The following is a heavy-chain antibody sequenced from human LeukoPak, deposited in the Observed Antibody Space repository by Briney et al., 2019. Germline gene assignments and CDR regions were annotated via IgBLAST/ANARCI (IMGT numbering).Heavy chain of an antibody. V-gene: IGHV3-53*05. D-gene: IGHD1-7*01. J-gene: IGHJ6*02. CDR2: IYSGGST. CDR1: GFTGSSNY. CDR3: ATYLTGTTSVKYYYRMDV. Sequence: GGSLRLSCAASGFTGSSNYMSWVRQGPGKGLEWVSVIYSGGSTYYADSVKGRFTISRDNSKNTLYLQMNSLRAEDTAVYYCATYLTGTTSVKYYYRMDVWGQGTTVTVSS.